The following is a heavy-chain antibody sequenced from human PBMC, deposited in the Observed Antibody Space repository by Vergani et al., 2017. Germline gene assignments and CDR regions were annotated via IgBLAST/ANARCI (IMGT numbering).Heavy chain of an antibody. D-gene: IGHD2-2*01. CDR1: GGTFSSYT. J-gene: IGHJ6*02. V-gene: IGHV1-69*01. CDR3: ARDRNIVLVPAAIQPIEYSYYGMDV. Sequence: QVQLVQSGAEVKKPGSSVKVSCKASGGTFSSYTISWVRQAPGKGLEWMGGIIPIFGTANYAQKFQGRVTITADQSTSTAYMELSSLRSEDTAVYYCARDRNIVLVPAAIQPIEYSYYGMDVGGQGTTVTVSS. CDR2: IIPIFGTA.